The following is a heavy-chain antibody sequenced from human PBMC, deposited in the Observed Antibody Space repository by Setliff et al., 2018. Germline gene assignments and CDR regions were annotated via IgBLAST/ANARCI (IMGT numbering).Heavy chain of an antibody. D-gene: IGHD3-10*01. V-gene: IGHV1-3*01. CDR3: ARVAGDVLLWPPQGWSDP. CDR1: GYTFTSYA. Sequence: ASVKVSCKASGYTFTSYAMHWVRQAPGQRLEWMGWINAGNGNTKYSQKFQGRVTITRDTSASTAYMELSSLRSEDTAVYYCARVAGDVLLWPPQGWSDPWGQGTLVTVSS. J-gene: IGHJ5*02. CDR2: INAGNGNT.